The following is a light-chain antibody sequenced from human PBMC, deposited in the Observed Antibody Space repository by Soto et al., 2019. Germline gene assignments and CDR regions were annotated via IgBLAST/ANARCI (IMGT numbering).Light chain of an antibody. CDR2: RAF. V-gene: IGKV3-15*01. Sequence: EIVMTQSPATLSVSPGGRATLSCRASQSVSSYLAWYQQRPGQPPRLLSYRAFTRATNNPARFSGSGSGTEFSLTISSLQSEDFAVYYCQQYSTWPPRYTFGQGTKLEI. CDR3: QQYSTWPPRYT. CDR1: QSVSSY. J-gene: IGKJ2*01.